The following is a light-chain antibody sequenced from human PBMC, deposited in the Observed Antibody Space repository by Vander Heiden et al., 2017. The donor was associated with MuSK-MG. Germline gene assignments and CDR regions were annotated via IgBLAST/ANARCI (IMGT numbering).Light chain of an antibody. J-gene: IGLJ2*01. CDR3: LLHYSGPAV. CDR1: TGPVNRGHY. V-gene: IGLV7-46*01. Sequence: QAVVTQEPSLTVSPGGTVTPTCGSNTGPVNRGHYPYWIQQRPGQAPRTLIFDTDNKHSWTPDRFSGSVLGGRAALALSGALPEDEADYYCLLHYSGPAVFGGGTKLTVL. CDR2: DTD.